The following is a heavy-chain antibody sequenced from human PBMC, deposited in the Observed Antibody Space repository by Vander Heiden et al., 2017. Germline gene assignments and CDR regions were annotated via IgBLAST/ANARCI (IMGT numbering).Heavy chain of an antibody. D-gene: IGHD3-10*01. CDR3: AGWFGELRVYYYGMDV. Sequence: QVQLVQSGAEVKKPGASVKVSCKASGYTFTGYYMHWVRQAPGQGLEWMGWINPNSGGTNYAQKVQGRVTMTRDTSISTAYMELSRLRSDDTAVYYCAGWFGELRVYYYGMDVWGQGTTVTVS. J-gene: IGHJ6*02. CDR1: GYTFTGYY. CDR2: INPNSGGT. V-gene: IGHV1-2*02.